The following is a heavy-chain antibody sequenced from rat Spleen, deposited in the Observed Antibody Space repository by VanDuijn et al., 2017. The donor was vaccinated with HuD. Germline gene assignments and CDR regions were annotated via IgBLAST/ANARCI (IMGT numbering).Heavy chain of an antibody. CDR1: GFTFSNYD. V-gene: IGHV5-25*01. CDR2: ISPSGGST. D-gene: IGHD1-10*01. CDR3: ATPADNSLFDY. J-gene: IGHJ2*01. Sequence: EVQLVESGGGLVQPGRSMKLSCTASGFTFSNYDMAWVRQAPKKGLEWVATISPSGGSTYYRDSVKGRFTISRDNAKSTLYLQMDSLRSEDTATYYCATPADNSLFDYWGQGVMVTVSS.